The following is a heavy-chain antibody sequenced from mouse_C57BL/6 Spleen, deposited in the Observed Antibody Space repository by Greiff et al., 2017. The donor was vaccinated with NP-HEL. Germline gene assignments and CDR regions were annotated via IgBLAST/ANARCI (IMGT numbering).Heavy chain of an antibody. V-gene: IGHV1-15*01. CDR3: CPGDGYAMDY. Sequence: VQLQQSGAELVRPGASVTLSCKASGYTFTDYEMHWVKQTPVHGLEWIGAIDPETGGTAYNQKFKGKAILTADKSSSTAYMELRSLTSEDSAVYYCCPGDGYAMDYWGQGTSVTVSS. CDR2: IDPETGGT. J-gene: IGHJ4*01. CDR1: GYTFTDYE. D-gene: IGHD1-1*01.